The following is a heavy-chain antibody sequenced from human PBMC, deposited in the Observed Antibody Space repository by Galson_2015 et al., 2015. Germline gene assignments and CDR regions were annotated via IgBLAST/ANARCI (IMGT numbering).Heavy chain of an antibody. CDR3: ARGFSSGWSPGPFDY. Sequence: LRLSCAASGFTFSSYGMHWVRQAPGKGLEWVAVIWYDGSNKYYADSVKGRFTISRDNSKNTLYLQMNSLRAEDTAVYYCARGFSSGWSPGPFDYWGQGTLVTVSS. D-gene: IGHD6-19*01. J-gene: IGHJ4*02. CDR2: IWYDGSNK. V-gene: IGHV3-33*01. CDR1: GFTFSSYG.